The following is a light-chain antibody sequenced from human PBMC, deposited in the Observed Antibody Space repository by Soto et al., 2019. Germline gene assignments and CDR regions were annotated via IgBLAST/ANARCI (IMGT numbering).Light chain of an antibody. CDR2: KAS. Sequence: DIQMTQSPSTLSASVGDRVTITCRASQSISSWLAWYQQKPGKAPKLLIYKASSLESGVPSRFSGSGSGTEFTLTISSLEPEDFASYYCQQRLTGPWTFGQGTRVEI. J-gene: IGKJ1*01. CDR3: QQRLTGPWT. V-gene: IGKV1-5*03. CDR1: QSISSW.